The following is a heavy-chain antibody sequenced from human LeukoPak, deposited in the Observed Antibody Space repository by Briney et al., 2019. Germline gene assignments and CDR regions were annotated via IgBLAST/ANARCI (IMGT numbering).Heavy chain of an antibody. D-gene: IGHD3-3*01. CDR3: TTYDFWGGPFDY. V-gene: IGHV3-15*01. J-gene: IGHJ4*02. CDR2: IKSKTDGGTT. Sequence: GGSVRLSRAASGFTFSNAWMSWVRQAPGKGLEWVGRIKSKTDGGTTDYAAPVKGRFTISRDDSKNTLYLQMNSLKTDDTAVYSCTTYDFWGGPFDYWGQGTLVTVSS. CDR1: GFTFSNAW.